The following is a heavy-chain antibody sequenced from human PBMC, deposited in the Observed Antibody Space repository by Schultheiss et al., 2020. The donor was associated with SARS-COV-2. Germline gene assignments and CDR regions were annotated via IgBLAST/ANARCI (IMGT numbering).Heavy chain of an antibody. D-gene: IGHD2-21*02. J-gene: IGHJ4*02. Sequence: GGSLRLSCAASGFTFSSYAMSWVRQAPGKGLEWVSAISGSGGSTYYADSVKGRFTISRDNSKNTLYLQMNSLRAEDTAVYYCARPVVPIVVVTATPSDYWGQGTLVTVSS. CDR2: ISGSGGST. CDR1: GFTFSSYA. CDR3: ARPVVPIVVVTATPSDY. V-gene: IGHV3-23*01.